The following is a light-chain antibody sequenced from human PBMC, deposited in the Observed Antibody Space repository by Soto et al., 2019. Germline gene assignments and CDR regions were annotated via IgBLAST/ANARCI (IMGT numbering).Light chain of an antibody. Sequence: DIQMTQSPSSLSASVGDRVTITCQASQDISNYLNWYQQKLGKAPKLLIYAASNLETGVPSRFSGSGSGTDFTFTISSLQPEDFATYYCQQYYNLPLTFGGGTRVEIK. J-gene: IGKJ4*01. CDR2: AAS. CDR3: QQYYNLPLT. V-gene: IGKV1-33*01. CDR1: QDISNY.